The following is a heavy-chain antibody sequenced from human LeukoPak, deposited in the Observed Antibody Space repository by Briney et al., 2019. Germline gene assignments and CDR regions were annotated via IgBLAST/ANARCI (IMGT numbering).Heavy chain of an antibody. V-gene: IGHV3-48*04. CDR2: ISSSSSTI. Sequence: PGGSLRLSCAASGFTFSSYSMNWVRQAPGKGLEWVSYISSSSSTIYYADSVKGRFTISRDNAKNSLSLKMNSLRVEDKAVYLCARESIVQPVNHFDNWGQGTMVTVSS. CDR1: GFTFSSYS. J-gene: IGHJ4*01. CDR3: ARESIVQPVNHFDN. D-gene: IGHD2-8*01.